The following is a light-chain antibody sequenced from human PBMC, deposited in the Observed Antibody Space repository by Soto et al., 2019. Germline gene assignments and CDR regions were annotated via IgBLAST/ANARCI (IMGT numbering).Light chain of an antibody. J-gene: IGKJ5*01. V-gene: IGKV1-39*01. CDR3: QQSYRIPIT. Sequence: DIQMTQSPSSLSASVGDRVSITCRASKSIGSYVNWYQQKPGKAPKFLIYAASNLQSGVPSRFSGSGSGTDFTLTISSLQPEDFATYYCQQSYRIPITFGQGTRLEIK. CDR1: KSIGSY. CDR2: AAS.